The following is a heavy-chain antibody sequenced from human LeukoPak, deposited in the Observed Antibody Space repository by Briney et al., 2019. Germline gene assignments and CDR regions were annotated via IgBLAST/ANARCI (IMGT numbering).Heavy chain of an antibody. Sequence: PGGSLRLSCAASGFTFSSYSMNWVRQAPGKGLEWVSSISSNSSYIYYADSVKGRFTISRDNAKNSLYLQMNSLRAEDTAVYYCSRTSRIDYWGQGTLVTVSS. D-gene: IGHD6-6*01. CDR2: ISSNSSYI. V-gene: IGHV3-21*01. CDR1: GFTFSSYS. J-gene: IGHJ4*02. CDR3: SRTSRIDY.